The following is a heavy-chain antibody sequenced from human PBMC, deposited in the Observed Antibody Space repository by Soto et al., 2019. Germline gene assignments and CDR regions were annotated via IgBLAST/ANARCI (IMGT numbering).Heavy chain of an antibody. J-gene: IGHJ4*02. CDR2: ISAYNGNK. D-gene: IGHD3-10*01. CDR3: ARDLDGSGSYFTDF. CDR1: GYVFSGYG. V-gene: IGHV1-18*01. Sequence: ASVKVSCKASGYVFSGYGINWVRQVPGQGLEWMGWISAYNGNKKYAQKFQDRVTMTTDTSTSTAYMEPRSLRSDDTAVYYCARDLDGSGSYFTDFWGQGSLVTVS.